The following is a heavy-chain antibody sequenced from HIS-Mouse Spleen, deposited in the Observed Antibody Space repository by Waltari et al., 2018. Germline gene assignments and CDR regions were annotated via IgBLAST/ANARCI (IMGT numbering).Heavy chain of an antibody. V-gene: IGHV4-38-2*02. CDR3: AVSSGYERAFDI. Sequence: QVQLQESGPGLVKPSETLSLTCTVSGYSISSGYYWGWIRQPPGKGLEWIGSIYHSGSTYYNPSLKSRVTISVDTSKNQFSLKLSSVTAADTAVYYCAVSSGYERAFDIWGQGTMVTVSS. CDR2: IYHSGST. CDR1: GYSISSGYY. D-gene: IGHD5-12*01. J-gene: IGHJ3*02.